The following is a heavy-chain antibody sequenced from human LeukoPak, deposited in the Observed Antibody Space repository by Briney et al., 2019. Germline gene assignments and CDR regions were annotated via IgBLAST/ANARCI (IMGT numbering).Heavy chain of an antibody. Sequence: ASVKVSCKASGYTFTSYDINWVRQATGRGLEWMGWMNPNSGNTGYAQKFQGRVTMTRNTSISTAYMELSSLRSEDTAVYYCARGLTDFDWLLPFDYWGQGTLVTVSS. CDR2: MNPNSGNT. CDR1: GYTFTSYD. D-gene: IGHD3-9*01. V-gene: IGHV1-8*01. CDR3: ARGLTDFDWLLPFDY. J-gene: IGHJ4*02.